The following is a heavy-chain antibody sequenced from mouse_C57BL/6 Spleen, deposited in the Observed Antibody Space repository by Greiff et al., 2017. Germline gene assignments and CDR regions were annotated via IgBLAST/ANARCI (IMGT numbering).Heavy chain of an antibody. CDR1: GFNIKDDY. J-gene: IGHJ2*01. CDR2: IDPENGDT. V-gene: IGHV14-4*01. Sequence: VQLQQSGAELVRPGASVKLSCTASGFNIKDDYMHWVKQRPEQGLEWIGWIDPENGDTEYASKFQGKATITADTSSNTAYLQLSGLTSEDTAVYYCTTGLRGLDYWGQGTTLTVSS. CDR3: TTGLRGLDY. D-gene: IGHD1-3*01.